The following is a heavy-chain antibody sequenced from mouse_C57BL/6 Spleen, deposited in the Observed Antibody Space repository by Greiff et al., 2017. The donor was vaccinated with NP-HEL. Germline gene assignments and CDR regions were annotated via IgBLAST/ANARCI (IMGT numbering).Heavy chain of an antibody. Sequence: QVQLQQSGPGLVAPSQSLSITCTVSGFSLTSYAISWVRQPPGKGLEWLGVIWTGGGTNYNSALKSRLSISKDNSKSQVFLKMNSLQTDDTARYYCARNMPIYDGYHVGYFDVWGTGTTVTVSS. D-gene: IGHD2-3*01. V-gene: IGHV2-9-1*01. CDR2: IWTGGGT. J-gene: IGHJ1*03. CDR3: ARNMPIYDGYHVGYFDV. CDR1: GFSLTSYA.